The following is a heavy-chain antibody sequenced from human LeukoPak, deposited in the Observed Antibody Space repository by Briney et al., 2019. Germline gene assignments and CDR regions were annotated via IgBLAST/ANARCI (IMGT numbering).Heavy chain of an antibody. V-gene: IGHV1-18*01. D-gene: IGHD6-6*01. J-gene: IGHJ3*02. Sequence: GASVKVSCKTSGYTFTSQGISWVRQARGQGLEWMGWISTDSGDTNYAQIFQGRVTLTTDTSPSTAYMELRSLTPDEAAVYYCARDVRHGFDTWGQGTMVTVPS. CDR3: ARDVRHGFDT. CDR2: ISTDSGDT. CDR1: GYTFTSQG.